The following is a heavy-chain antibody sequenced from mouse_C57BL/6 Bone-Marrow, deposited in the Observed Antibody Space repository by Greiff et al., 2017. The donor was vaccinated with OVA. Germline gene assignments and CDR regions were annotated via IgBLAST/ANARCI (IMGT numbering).Heavy chain of an antibody. D-gene: IGHD1-3*01. CDR3: ARSVDFDF. V-gene: IGHV1-69*01. Sequence: VKLQQPGAELVMPGASVKLSCKASGYTFTSYWMHWVKQRPGQGLEWIGEIDPSDSYTNYNQKFKGKSTLTVDKSSSTAYMQLSSLTSEDSAVFYCARSVDFDFWGTGTTVTVSS. CDR1: GYTFTSYW. CDR2: IDPSDSYT. J-gene: IGHJ1*03.